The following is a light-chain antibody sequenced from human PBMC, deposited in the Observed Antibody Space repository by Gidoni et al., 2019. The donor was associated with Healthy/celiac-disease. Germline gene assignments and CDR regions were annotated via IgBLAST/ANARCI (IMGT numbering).Light chain of an antibody. J-gene: IGKJ3*01. V-gene: IGKV1-27*01. Sequence: DIQMTPSPSSLSASVGDRVTITCRASQGISNYLAWYQQKPGKVPKLLIYAASTLQSGVPSRFSGSGSGTDFTLTISSLQPEDVATYYCQKYNSALFTFGPXTKVDIK. CDR3: QKYNSALFT. CDR2: AAS. CDR1: QGISNY.